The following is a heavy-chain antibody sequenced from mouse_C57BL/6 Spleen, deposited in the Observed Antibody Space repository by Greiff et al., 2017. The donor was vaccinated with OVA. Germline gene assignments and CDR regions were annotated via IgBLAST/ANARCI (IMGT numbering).Heavy chain of an antibody. D-gene: IGHD4-1*01. CDR3: ARRLGRAWYFDV. Sequence: VQLQQPGAELVMPGASVKLSCKASGYTFTSYWMHWVKQRPGQGLEWIGEIDPSDSYTNYNQKFKGKSTLTVDKSSSTAYMQLSSLTSEDSAVYYCARRLGRAWYFDVWGTGTTVTVSS. CDR2: IDPSDSYT. CDR1: GYTFTSYW. V-gene: IGHV1-69*01. J-gene: IGHJ1*03.